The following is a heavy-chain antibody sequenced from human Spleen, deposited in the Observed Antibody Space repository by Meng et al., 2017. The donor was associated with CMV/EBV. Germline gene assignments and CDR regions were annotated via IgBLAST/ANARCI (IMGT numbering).Heavy chain of an antibody. Sequence: QVQLQESGPGLVKPSGTLSLTCAVSGGSISSSNLWTWVRQVPGKGLAWVGEIYHSGSTKYNPSLKSRVTISVDKFKNQFSLKLGSVTAADTAVYYCARIERRRILKYCGSDCSTTDYWGQGTLVTVSS. D-gene: IGHD2-21*02. CDR2: IYHSGST. CDR3: ARIERRRILKYCGSDCSTTDY. CDR1: GGSISSSNL. J-gene: IGHJ4*02. V-gene: IGHV4-4*02.